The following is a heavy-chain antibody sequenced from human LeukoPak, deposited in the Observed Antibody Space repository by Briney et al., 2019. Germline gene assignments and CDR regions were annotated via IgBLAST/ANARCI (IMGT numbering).Heavy chain of an antibody. V-gene: IGHV3-30*03. CDR1: GFTLGTCG. D-gene: IGHD3-3*01. CDR2: ISYDGRNE. Sequence: PGGSLRLSCAASGFTLGTCGMHWVRQAPGKGLEWVAIISYDGRNEYYADSVKGRSTISRDNSKNTFYLQLNSLRVEDTAMYYCASGYDFWSGHPPSQYGMDVWGQGTTVTVTS. J-gene: IGHJ6*02. CDR3: ASGYDFWSGHPPSQYGMDV.